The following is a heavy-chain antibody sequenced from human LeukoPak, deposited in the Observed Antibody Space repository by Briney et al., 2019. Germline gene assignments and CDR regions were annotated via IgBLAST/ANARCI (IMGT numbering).Heavy chain of an antibody. CDR1: GYTLTELS. CDR3: AIGETYYYGSGSYYNFGY. V-gene: IGHV1-24*01. D-gene: IGHD3-10*01. J-gene: IGHJ4*02. CDR2: FDPEDGET. Sequence: GASVKVSCKVSGYTLTELSMHWVRQAPGKGLEWMGGFDPEDGETIYAQKFQGRVTMTEDTSTDTAYMELSSLRSEDTAVYYCAIGETYYYGSGSYYNFGYWGQGTLVTVSS.